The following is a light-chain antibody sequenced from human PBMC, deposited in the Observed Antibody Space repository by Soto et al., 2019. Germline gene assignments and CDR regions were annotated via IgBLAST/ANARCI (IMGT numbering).Light chain of an antibody. V-gene: IGKV3-20*01. J-gene: IGKJ1*01. Sequence: EIVLTQSPGTLALSPGERATLSCRASQSVSNSYLAWYQQKPGQAPRLLIYGASNRATGIPDRFSGSGSGTDFTLTISRLEPEDFAVYYCQQYGSSGTFGQGTTGDIK. CDR2: GAS. CDR3: QQYGSSGT. CDR1: QSVSNSY.